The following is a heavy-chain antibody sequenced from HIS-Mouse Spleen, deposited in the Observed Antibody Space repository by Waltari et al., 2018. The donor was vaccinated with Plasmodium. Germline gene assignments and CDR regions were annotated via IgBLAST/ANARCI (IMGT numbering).Heavy chain of an antibody. CDR2: IKPNRGGT. D-gene: IGHD3-16*01. CDR3: ARDGPGETSFDY. Sequence: QVQLVQSGAEVKKPGASVKVSCKASGYTFTGYYMHWVRQAPGQGLEWMGGIKPNRGGTSYAQKFQGRVTMTRDTSISTAYMELSRLRSDDTAVYYCARDGPGETSFDYWGQGTLVTVSS. J-gene: IGHJ4*02. V-gene: IGHV1-2*02. CDR1: GYTFTGYY.